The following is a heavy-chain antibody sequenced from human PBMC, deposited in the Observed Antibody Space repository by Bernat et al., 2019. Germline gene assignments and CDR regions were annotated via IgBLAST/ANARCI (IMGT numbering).Heavy chain of an antibody. J-gene: IGHJ4*02. Sequence: QMQLVQSGPEVKKPGTSVKVSCKASGFTFTSSAVQWVRQARGQRLEWIGWIVVGSGNTNYAQKFQERVTITRDMSTSTAYMELSSLRSEDTAVYYCAAGYYYGSGSYYIPDYWGQGTLVPVSS. V-gene: IGHV1-58*01. CDR1: GFTFTSSA. CDR2: IVVGSGNT. CDR3: AAGYYYGSGSYYIPDY. D-gene: IGHD3-10*01.